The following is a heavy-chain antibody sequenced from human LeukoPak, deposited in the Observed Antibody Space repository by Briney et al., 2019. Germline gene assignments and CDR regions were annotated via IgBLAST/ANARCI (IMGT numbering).Heavy chain of an antibody. V-gene: IGHV1-18*01. CDR3: ARTRSPVGASDRNDY. Sequence: ASVKVSCKASGYTFTSYGISWVRHAPGQGLEWMGWISAYNGNTNYAQKLQGRVTMTTDTSTSTAYMELRSLRSDDTAVYYCARTRSPVGASDRNDYWGQGTLVTVSS. D-gene: IGHD1-26*01. CDR1: GYTFTSYG. J-gene: IGHJ4*02. CDR2: ISAYNGNT.